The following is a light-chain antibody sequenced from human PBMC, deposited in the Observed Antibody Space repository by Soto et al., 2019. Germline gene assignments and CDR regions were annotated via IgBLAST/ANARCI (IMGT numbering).Light chain of an antibody. CDR3: QQYYSYPIT. CDR1: QRISSY. Sequence: AIRMTQSPSSFSASTGDRVTITCRASQRISSYLAWYQQKPGKAPKLLIYAASTLQSGVPSRFSGSGSGTDFTLTISCLQSEDFATYYCQQYYSYPITFGQGTRLEIK. CDR2: AAS. V-gene: IGKV1-8*01. J-gene: IGKJ5*01.